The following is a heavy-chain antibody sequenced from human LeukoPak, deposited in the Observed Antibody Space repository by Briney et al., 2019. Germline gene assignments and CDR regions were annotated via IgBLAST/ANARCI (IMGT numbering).Heavy chain of an antibody. Sequence: GGSLRLSCAGSGFTLSGYGMHWVRQAPGKGLEYVSAISSNGVNTYYTKSVEGRFTISRDNSKNTLFLQMGGLRTEDTAVYYCARWSGAYDCWGQGALVSVSS. J-gene: IGHJ4*02. CDR2: ISSNGVNT. V-gene: IGHV3-64*01. CDR1: GFTLSGYG. D-gene: IGHD2-21*01. CDR3: ARWSGAYDC.